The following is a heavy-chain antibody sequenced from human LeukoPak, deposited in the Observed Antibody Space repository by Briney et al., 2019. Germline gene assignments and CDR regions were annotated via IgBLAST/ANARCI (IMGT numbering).Heavy chain of an antibody. J-gene: IGHJ3*02. Sequence: GGSLRLSCAASGFTFSDYYMSWIRQAPGKGLEWVSYIRSSGSTMYYADSVKGRFTISRDNAKNSLYLQMNSLRAEDTAVYYCARDSVITMIVVLNDAFDIWGQGTMVTVSS. CDR3: ARDSVITMIVVLNDAFDI. CDR2: IRSSGSTM. V-gene: IGHV3-11*04. D-gene: IGHD3-22*01. CDR1: GFTFSDYY.